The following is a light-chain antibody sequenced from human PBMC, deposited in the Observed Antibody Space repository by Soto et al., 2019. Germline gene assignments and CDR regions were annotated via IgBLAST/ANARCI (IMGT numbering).Light chain of an antibody. CDR1: QSVRSW. V-gene: IGKV1-5*01. Sequence: DIQLSQSPSILSASVGDRVTITCRASQSVRSWLAWYQQQPGKAPKLLIYFASILESGVPSRFSGSGSETEYTLTITILQPEVFATYYCQQYNSHSLYSFGQGTKVEIK. CDR2: FAS. CDR3: QQYNSHSLYS. J-gene: IGKJ2*01.